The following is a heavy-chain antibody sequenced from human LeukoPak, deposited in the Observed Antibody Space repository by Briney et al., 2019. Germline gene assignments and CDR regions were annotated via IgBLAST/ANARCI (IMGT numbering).Heavy chain of an antibody. Sequence: GESLKISCKGSGYTFTTYWIGWVRQMPGKGLEWMGIIYPGDSDPRYSPSFQGQVTISADKSISTAYLQWSSLKASDSAMYYCVRHGLGSSWFGFDYWGQGTLVSVSS. CDR3: VRHGLGSSWFGFDY. J-gene: IGHJ4*02. V-gene: IGHV5-51*01. D-gene: IGHD6-13*01. CDR1: GYTFTTYW. CDR2: IYPGDSDP.